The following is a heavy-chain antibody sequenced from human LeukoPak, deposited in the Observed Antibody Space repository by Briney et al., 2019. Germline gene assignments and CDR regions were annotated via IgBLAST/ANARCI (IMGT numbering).Heavy chain of an antibody. J-gene: IGHJ4*02. CDR2: IIPIFGTA. D-gene: IGHD3-16*02. CDR3: ASHHYDYVLGSYPFVH. CDR1: GGTFSSYA. Sequence: SVKISCKASGGTFSSYAISWVRQAPGQGLEWMGGIIPIFGTANYAQKFQGRVTITADESTSTAYMELSSLRSEDTAVYYCASHHYDYVLGSYPFVHWGQGTLVTVSS. V-gene: IGHV1-69*13.